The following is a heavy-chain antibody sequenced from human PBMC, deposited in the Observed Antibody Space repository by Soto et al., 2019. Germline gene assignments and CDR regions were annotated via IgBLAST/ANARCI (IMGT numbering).Heavy chain of an antibody. CDR1: GGSISRYY. D-gene: IGHD6-13*01. CDR3: ARSIAAAALGMDV. Sequence: SETLSLTCTVSGGSISRYYWSWIRQPPGKGLEWIGYIYYSGSTNYNPSLKSRVTISVDTSKNQFSLKLSSVTAADTAVYYCARSIAAAALGMDVWGQGTTVTVSS. CDR2: IYYSGST. V-gene: IGHV4-59*01. J-gene: IGHJ6*02.